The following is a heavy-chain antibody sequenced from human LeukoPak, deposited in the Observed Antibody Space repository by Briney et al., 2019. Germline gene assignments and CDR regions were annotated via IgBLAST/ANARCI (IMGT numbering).Heavy chain of an antibody. CDR2: ISSNGGST. CDR1: GFTFSSYA. J-gene: IGHJ6*03. D-gene: IGHD3-22*01. V-gene: IGHV3-64*01. Sequence: GGSLRLSCAASGFTFSSYAMHWVRQAPGKGLEYVSAISSNGGSTYYANSVKGRFTISRDNSKNTLYLQMNSLRAEDTAVYYCAKDPTGYYDSSGPYYYYYMDVWGKGTTVTISS. CDR3: AKDPTGYYDSSGPYYYYYMDV.